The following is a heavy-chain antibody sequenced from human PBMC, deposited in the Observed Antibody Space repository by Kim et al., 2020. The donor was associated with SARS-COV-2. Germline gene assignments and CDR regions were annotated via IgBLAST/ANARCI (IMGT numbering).Heavy chain of an antibody. CDR3: ARAPVVTASNCFDY. J-gene: IGHJ4*02. Sequence: GGSLRLSCAASGFTFSSYDIHWVRQAPGKGLEWVAVISFDGSNKYYADSVKGRFTISRDNSKNTLYLQMNSLSAEDTAVYYCARAPVVTASNCFDYWCQG. CDR2: ISFDGSNK. CDR1: GFTFSSYD. D-gene: IGHD2-21*02. V-gene: IGHV3-30*04.